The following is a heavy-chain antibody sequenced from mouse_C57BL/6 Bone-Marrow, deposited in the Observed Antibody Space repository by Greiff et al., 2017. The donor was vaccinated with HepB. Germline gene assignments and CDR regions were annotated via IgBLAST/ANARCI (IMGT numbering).Heavy chain of an antibody. CDR3: ARLLRDRWAMDY. CDR2: ISYDGSN. D-gene: IGHD1-1*01. V-gene: IGHV3-6*01. Sequence: EVKLQESGPGLVKPSQSLSLTCSVTGYSITSGYYWNWIRQFPGNTLEWMGYISYDGSNNYNPSLKNRISITRDTSKNQFFLKLNSVTTEDTATYYCARLLRDRWAMDYWGQGTSVTVSS. CDR1: GYSITSGYY. J-gene: IGHJ4*01.